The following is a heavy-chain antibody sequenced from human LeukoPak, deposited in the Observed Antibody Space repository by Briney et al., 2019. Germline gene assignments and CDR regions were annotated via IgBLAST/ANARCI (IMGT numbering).Heavy chain of an antibody. J-gene: IGHJ3*02. CDR3: AKSLLTTATGTGRAFDI. D-gene: IGHD1-1*01. V-gene: IGHV3-30*02. CDR2: IRFDGSIK. CDR1: GFTFSSYG. Sequence: GGSLRLSCAASGFTFSSYGMHWVRQAPGKGLEWVAFIRFDGSIKYYAESVKGRFTISRDNSKNTLYVQMNSLRDEDTAVYYCAKSLLTTATGTGRAFDIWGQGTMVTVSA.